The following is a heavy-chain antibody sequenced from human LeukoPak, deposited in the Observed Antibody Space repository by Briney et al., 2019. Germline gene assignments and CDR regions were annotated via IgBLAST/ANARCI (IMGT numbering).Heavy chain of an antibody. CDR1: GGSFSGYY. CDR2: INHSGST. J-gene: IGHJ5*02. Sequence: KPSETLSLTCAVYGGSFSGYYWSWIRQPPGKGLEWIGEINHSGSTNYNPSLKSRVTISVDTSKNQFSLKLSSVTAADTAVYYCARQEAADYDFWSRPDLNWFDPWGQGTLVTVSS. CDR3: ARQEAADYDFWSRPDLNWFDP. D-gene: IGHD3-3*01. V-gene: IGHV4-34*01.